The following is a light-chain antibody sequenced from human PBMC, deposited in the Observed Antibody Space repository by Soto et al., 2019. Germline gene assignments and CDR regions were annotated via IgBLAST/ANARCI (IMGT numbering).Light chain of an antibody. V-gene: IGLV1-51*02. CDR3: GTWDSSLSALYV. Sequence: SSSNIGNNYVSWYQQLPGTAPKLLIYENNKRPSGIPDRFSGSKSGTSATLGITGLQTGDEADYYCGTWDSSLSALYVFGTGTKVTVL. J-gene: IGLJ1*01. CDR1: SSNIGNNY. CDR2: ENN.